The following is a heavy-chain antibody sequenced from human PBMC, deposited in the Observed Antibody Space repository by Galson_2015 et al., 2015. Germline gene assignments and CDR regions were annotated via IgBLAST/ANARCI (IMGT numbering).Heavy chain of an antibody. CDR3: AREPAIPPDAFDI. D-gene: IGHD1-14*01. CDR1: ISRSY. V-gene: IGHV4-59*12. J-gene: IGHJ3*02. Sequence: ISRSYWRSTRKAPGEGTEWSADITYSCSTNYNPSLKSPVTISVDTSKNQLCRKLSSVTAADTAVYYCAREPAIPPDAFDIWGQGTMVTVSS. CDR2: ITYSCST.